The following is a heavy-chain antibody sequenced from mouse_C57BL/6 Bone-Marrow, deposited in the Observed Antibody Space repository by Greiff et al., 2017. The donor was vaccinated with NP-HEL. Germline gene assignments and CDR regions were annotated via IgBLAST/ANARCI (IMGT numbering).Heavy chain of an antibody. Sequence: QVQLQQSGAELVRPGASVKLSCKASGYTFTDYYINWVKQRPGQGLEWIARIYPGSGNTYYNEKFKGKATLTAEKSSSTAYMQLSSLTSEDSAVYFCARESWDEAWFAYWGQGTLVTVSA. CDR3: ARESWDEAWFAY. CDR2: IYPGSGNT. D-gene: IGHD4-1*01. CDR1: GYTFTDYY. J-gene: IGHJ3*01. V-gene: IGHV1-76*01.